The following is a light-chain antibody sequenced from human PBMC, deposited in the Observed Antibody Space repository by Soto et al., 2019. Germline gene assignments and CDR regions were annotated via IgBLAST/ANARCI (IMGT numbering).Light chain of an antibody. CDR2: AAS. CDR3: QKYNSAPMWT. CDR1: QGISNY. V-gene: IGKV1-27*01. Sequence: DIQKTQYPSSLSASVGDRVTITCRASQGISNYLAWYQQKPGKVPKLLIYAASTLQSGVPSRFSGSGSGTDFTLTISSLQPEDVATYYCQKYNSAPMWTFGQGTKVEIK. J-gene: IGKJ1*01.